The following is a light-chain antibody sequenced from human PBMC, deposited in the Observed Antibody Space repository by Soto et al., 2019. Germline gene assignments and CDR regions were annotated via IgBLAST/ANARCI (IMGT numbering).Light chain of an antibody. CDR3: QQYNNWVLS. CDR2: GSS. Sequence: IVLTQSPATLSVSPGERVTLSCRASENVGTNVAWYQQRPGQPPRLLIYGSSTRATGISATFSGSGSRTEFTLTISSLQSEDSAVYYCQQYNNWVLSFGGGTRVEIK. CDR1: ENVGTN. J-gene: IGKJ4*01. V-gene: IGKV3D-15*01.